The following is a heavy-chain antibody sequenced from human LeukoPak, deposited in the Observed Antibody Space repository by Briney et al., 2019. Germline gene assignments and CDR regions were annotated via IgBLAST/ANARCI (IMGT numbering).Heavy chain of an antibody. D-gene: IGHD1-1*01. CDR3: AGSDTTGYTPREWDYWYFDL. V-gene: IGHV3-21*01. CDR2: ISTGSSYI. CDR1: GFTFSTYS. J-gene: IGHJ2*01. Sequence: GGSLRLSCAASGFTFSTYSMHWVRQAPGKGLEWVSCISTGSSYIYSADSVKGRFTISRDNAKNSLYLQLNSLRAEDTAVYYCAGSDTTGYTPREWDYWYFDLWGRGTLVTVSS.